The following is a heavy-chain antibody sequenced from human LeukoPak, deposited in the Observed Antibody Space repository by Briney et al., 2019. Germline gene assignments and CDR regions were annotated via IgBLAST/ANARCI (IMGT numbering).Heavy chain of an antibody. V-gene: IGHV1-46*01. D-gene: IGHD6-19*01. CDR3: ASEIALAGTLDY. CDR2: INPSGGST. J-gene: IGHJ4*02. CDR1: GYTFTSYY. Sequence: ASVKVSCKASGYTFTSYYMHWVRQAPGQGLEWMGIINPSGGSTSYAQKFQGRVTMTRDTSTSTVYMELSSLRSEDTAVYYCASEIALAGTLDYWGQGTLVTVSS.